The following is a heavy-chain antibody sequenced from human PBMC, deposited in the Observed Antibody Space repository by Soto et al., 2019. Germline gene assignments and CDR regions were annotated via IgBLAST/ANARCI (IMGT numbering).Heavy chain of an antibody. Sequence: SETLSHTCTVSSGSIITYYWSWIRQPPGKGLEWIGYIYYTGSTNYNPSLKTRVAISMNSLRAEDTAVYYCATLSLVVVTHNWFDPWGQGTLLTVSS. V-gene: IGHV4-59*01. CDR1: SGSIITYY. D-gene: IGHD2-15*01. J-gene: IGHJ5*02. CDR3: WFDP. CDR2: IYYTGST.